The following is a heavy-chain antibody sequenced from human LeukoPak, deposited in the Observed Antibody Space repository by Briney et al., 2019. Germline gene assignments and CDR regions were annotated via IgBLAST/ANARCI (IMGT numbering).Heavy chain of an antibody. Sequence: GGSLRLSCAASGFTFSSYAMHWVRRAPGKGLEWVAVISYDGSNKYYADSVKGRFTISRDNSKNTLYLQMNSLRAEDTAVYYCARDHTAYSSSWYYFDYWGQGTLVTVSS. V-gene: IGHV3-30-3*01. D-gene: IGHD6-13*01. CDR2: ISYDGSNK. CDR3: ARDHTAYSSSWYYFDY. J-gene: IGHJ4*02. CDR1: GFTFSSYA.